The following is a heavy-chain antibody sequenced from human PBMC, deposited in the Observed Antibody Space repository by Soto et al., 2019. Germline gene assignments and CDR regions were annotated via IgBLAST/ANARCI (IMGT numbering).Heavy chain of an antibody. CDR1: GYSFTSYW. CDR3: ARHRGTEAAAGNMADY. Sequence: LKISCKGSGYSFTSYWIGWVRQMPGKGLEWMGIIYPGDSDTRYSPSFQGQVTISADKSISTAYLQWSSLKASDTAMYYCARHRGTEAAAGNMADYWGQGTLVTVSS. CDR2: IYPGDSDT. D-gene: IGHD6-13*01. J-gene: IGHJ4*02. V-gene: IGHV5-51*01.